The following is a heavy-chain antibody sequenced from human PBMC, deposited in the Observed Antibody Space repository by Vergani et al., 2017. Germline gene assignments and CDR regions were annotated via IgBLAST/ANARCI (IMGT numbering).Heavy chain of an antibody. CDR2: IIPIFGTA. J-gene: IGHJ1*01. D-gene: IGHD2-2*01. V-gene: IGHV1-69*01. CDR3: ARSYCSSTXCPNMVHRAEYFQH. CDR1: GGTFSSYA. Sequence: QVQLVQSGAEVKKPGSSVKVSCKASGGTFSSYAISWVRQAPGQGLEWMGGIIPIFGTANYAQKFQGRVTITADESTSTAYMELSSLRSEDTAVYYCARSYCSSTXCPNMVHRAEYFQHWGRGTLVTVSS.